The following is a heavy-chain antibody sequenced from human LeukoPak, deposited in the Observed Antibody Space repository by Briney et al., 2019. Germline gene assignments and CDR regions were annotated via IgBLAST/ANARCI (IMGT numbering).Heavy chain of an antibody. CDR2: INHSGST. J-gene: IGHJ4*02. CDR1: GGSFSGYY. D-gene: IGHD5-12*01. Sequence: PSETLSLTCAVYGGSFSGYYWSWIRQPPGEGLEWIGEINHSGSTNYNPSLKSRVTISVDTSKNQFSLKLSSVTAADTAVYYCAREGYSGHDFIYWGQGTLVTVSS. CDR3: AREGYSGHDFIY. V-gene: IGHV4-34*01.